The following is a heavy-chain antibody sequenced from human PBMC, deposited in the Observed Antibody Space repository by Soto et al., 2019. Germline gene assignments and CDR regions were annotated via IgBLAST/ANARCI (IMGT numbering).Heavy chain of an antibody. CDR1: GFIFSNFD. J-gene: IGHJ5*02. Sequence: GSLRLSCGASGFIFSNFDMHWVRQTTEKGLEWVSGIGFAGDTNYSGSVKGRFTISRENAKNSLFLQMNSLRVGDTAVYYCVRGLPGGFDPCGQGILVTVSS. V-gene: IGHV3-13*01. CDR2: IGFAGDT. CDR3: VRGLPGGFDP. D-gene: IGHD3-10*01.